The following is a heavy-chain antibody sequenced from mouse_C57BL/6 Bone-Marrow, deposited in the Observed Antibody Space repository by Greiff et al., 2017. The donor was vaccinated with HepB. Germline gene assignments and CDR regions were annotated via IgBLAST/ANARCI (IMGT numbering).Heavy chain of an antibody. CDR3: TPSITTVVATEYFDV. V-gene: IGHV14-4*01. D-gene: IGHD1-1*01. J-gene: IGHJ1*03. CDR2: IDPENGDT. Sequence: EVQLQESGAELVRPGASVKLSCTASGFNIKDDYMHWVKQRPEQGLEWIGWIDPENGDTEYASKFQGKATITADTSSNTAYLQLSSLTSEDTAVYYCTPSITTVVATEYFDVWGTGTTVTVSS. CDR1: GFNIKDDY.